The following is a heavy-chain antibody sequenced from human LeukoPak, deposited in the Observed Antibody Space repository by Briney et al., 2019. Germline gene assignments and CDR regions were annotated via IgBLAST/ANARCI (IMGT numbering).Heavy chain of an antibody. V-gene: IGHV1-2*02. Sequence: ASVKVSCKASGYTFTGYYMHWVRQAPGQGLEWMGWINANSGDTNYAQKFQGRVTMTRDTSISAVYMELSRLTSDDTAVYYCASRLQNYYDSSDYYVDAFDIWGQGTMVTVSS. J-gene: IGHJ3*02. CDR1: GYTFTGYY. CDR3: ASRLQNYYDSSDYYVDAFDI. CDR2: INANSGDT. D-gene: IGHD3-22*01.